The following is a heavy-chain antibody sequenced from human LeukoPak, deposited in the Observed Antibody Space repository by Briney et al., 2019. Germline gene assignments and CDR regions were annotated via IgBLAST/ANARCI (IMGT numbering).Heavy chain of an antibody. CDR1: GGTFISYA. CDR2: IIPIFGTA. D-gene: IGHD2-2*01. Sequence: ASVEVSCKASGGTFISYAISWVRQAPGQGREWMGGIIPIFGTANYAQKFQGRVTITADESTSTAYMELSSLRSEDTAVYYCARARGFVVVPAAMVRHYYYGMDVWGKGTTVTVSS. V-gene: IGHV1-69*13. J-gene: IGHJ6*04. CDR3: ARARGFVVVPAAMVRHYYYGMDV.